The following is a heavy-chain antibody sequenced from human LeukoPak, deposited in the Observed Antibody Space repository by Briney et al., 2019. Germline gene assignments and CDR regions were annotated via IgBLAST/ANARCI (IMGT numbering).Heavy chain of an antibody. CDR2: ISISGSFT. J-gene: IGHJ4*02. CDR3: TRMKLDGFDY. D-gene: IGHD1-26*01. Sequence: GGSLSLSCAASGFTFSDFFMTWIRQAPGKGLEWVSYISISGSFTAYADSVKGRFTISRDNTKNSLYLELNRLRAEDTAVYYCTRMKLDGFDYWGQGTLVTVSS. V-gene: IGHV3-11*03. CDR1: GFTFSDFF.